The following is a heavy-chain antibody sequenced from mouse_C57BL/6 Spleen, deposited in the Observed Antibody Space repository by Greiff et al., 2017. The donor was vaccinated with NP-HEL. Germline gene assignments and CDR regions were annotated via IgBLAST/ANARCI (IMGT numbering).Heavy chain of an antibody. CDR1: GYTFTDYY. CDR3: ARGSFEGHYCDY. J-gene: IGHJ2*01. Sequence: EVQLQQSGPELVKPGASVKISCKASGYTFTDYYMNWVKQSPGKSLEWIGDINSNNGGTSYNQKFKGKATLTVDKSSSTAYMQLRSLTSEDSAVDYCARGSFEGHYCDYWGQGTTLTVSS. V-gene: IGHV1-26*01. CDR2: INSNNGGT.